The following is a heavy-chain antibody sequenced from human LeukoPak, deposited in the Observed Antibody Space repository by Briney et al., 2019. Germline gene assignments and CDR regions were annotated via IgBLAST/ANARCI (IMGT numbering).Heavy chain of an antibody. CDR1: GGSFSGYY. V-gene: IGHV4-34*01. Sequence: KPSETLSLTCAVYGGSFSGYYWSWIRQPPGKGLEWIGEINRSGSTNYNPSLKSRVTISVDTSKNQFSLKLSSVTAADTAVYYCEKDSHLDVWGQGTTVTVSS. J-gene: IGHJ6*02. CDR3: EKDSHLDV. CDR2: INRSGST. D-gene: IGHD2-15*01.